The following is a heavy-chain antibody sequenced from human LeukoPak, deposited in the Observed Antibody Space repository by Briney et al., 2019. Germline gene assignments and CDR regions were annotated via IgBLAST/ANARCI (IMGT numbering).Heavy chain of an antibody. Sequence: SETPSLTCTVSGGSISSSNYYWGWIRQPPGKGLEWIGSIYYSGSTHYNPSLKSRVTISEDTSKNQFSLKLSSVTAADTAVYFCARHDTLINYFDYWGQGTLVTVSS. D-gene: IGHD3-22*01. CDR3: ARHDTLINYFDY. J-gene: IGHJ4*02. CDR1: GGSISSSNYY. V-gene: IGHV4-39*01. CDR2: IYYSGST.